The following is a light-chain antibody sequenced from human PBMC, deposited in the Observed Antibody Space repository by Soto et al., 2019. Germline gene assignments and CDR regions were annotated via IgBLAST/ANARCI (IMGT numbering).Light chain of an antibody. J-gene: IGLJ3*02. CDR1: SSNIGAGYD. V-gene: IGLV1-40*01. CDR3: QSYDSSLSGWV. CDR2: GNN. Sequence: QSVLTQPPSVSGAPGQRVTISCTGSSSNIGAGYDVHWYQQLPETAPKLLIYGNNNRPSGVPDRFSGSKSGTSASLAITGLQAEAEADYYCQSYDSSLSGWVFGGGTKLTVL.